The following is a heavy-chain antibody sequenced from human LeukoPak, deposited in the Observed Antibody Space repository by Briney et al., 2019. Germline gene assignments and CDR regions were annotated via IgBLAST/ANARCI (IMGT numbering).Heavy chain of an antibody. V-gene: IGHV3-7*01. CDR1: GFTFSNYW. J-gene: IGHJ4*02. CDR2: IKQDGSEK. Sequence: GGSLRLSCAASGFTFSNYWMSWVRQAPGKGLEWVANIKQDGSEKFYVDSVKGRLTISRDNAKNSLYLQMNSLRAEDTAVYYCAREEGYGSGSYWGQGTLVTVSS. D-gene: IGHD3-10*01. CDR3: AREEGYGSGSY.